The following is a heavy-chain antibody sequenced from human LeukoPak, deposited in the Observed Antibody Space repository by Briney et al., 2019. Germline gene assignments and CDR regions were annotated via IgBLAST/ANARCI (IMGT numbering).Heavy chain of an antibody. CDR3: ARGDRGSIDY. Sequence: SQTLSLTCAISGDSVTSNSVSWNWIRQSPSRGLEWLGRTYYRSKWCNDYAVSVKSRVNINPDTSKNQFSLQLNSATPEDTAVYYCARGDRGSIDYWGQGTPVTVSS. CDR2: TYYRSKWCN. D-gene: IGHD3-10*01. J-gene: IGHJ4*02. CDR1: GDSVTSNSVS. V-gene: IGHV6-1*01.